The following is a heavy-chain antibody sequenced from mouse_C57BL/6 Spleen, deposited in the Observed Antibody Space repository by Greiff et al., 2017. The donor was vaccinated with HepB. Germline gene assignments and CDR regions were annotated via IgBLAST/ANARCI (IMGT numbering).Heavy chain of an antibody. CDR1: GYTFTSYD. CDR3: AKGFYYGNLDY. V-gene: IGHV1-85*01. CDR2: IYPRDGST. Sequence: VKLQESGPELVKPGASVKLSCKASGYTFTSYDINWVKQRPGQGLEWIGWIYPRDGSTKYNEKFKGKATLTVDTSSSTAYMELHSLTSEDSAVYFCAKGFYYGNLDYWGQGTTLTVSS. D-gene: IGHD2-1*01. J-gene: IGHJ2*01.